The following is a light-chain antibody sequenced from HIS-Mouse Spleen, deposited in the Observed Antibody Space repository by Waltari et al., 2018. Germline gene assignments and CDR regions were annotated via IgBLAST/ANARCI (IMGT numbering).Light chain of an antibody. CDR1: RSDVGGYTY. Sequence: QSALTQPRSVSGSPGQSVPISCTGTRSDVGGYTYVSWYQQHPGKAPKLMIYDVSKRPSGVPDRFSGSKSGNTASLTISGLQAEDEADYYCCSYAGSYTGVFGTGTKVTVL. V-gene: IGLV2-11*01. J-gene: IGLJ1*01. CDR3: CSYAGSYTGV. CDR2: DVS.